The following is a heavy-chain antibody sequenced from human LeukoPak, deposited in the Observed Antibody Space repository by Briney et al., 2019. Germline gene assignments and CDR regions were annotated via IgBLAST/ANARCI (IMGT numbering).Heavy chain of an antibody. CDR3: TSYHYGMDV. J-gene: IGHJ6*02. CDR1: GFTFSGSA. Sequence: EGSLKLSCAASGFTFSGSAMHWVRQASGKGLEWVGRIRSKANSYATAYAASVKGRFTISGDDSKNTAYLQMNSLKTEDTAVYYCTSYHYGMDVWGQGTTVTVSS. V-gene: IGHV3-73*01. CDR2: IRSKANSYAT.